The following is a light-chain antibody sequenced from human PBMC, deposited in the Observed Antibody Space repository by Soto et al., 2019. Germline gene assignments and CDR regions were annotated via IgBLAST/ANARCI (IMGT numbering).Light chain of an antibody. CDR2: GAS. J-gene: IGKJ1*01. CDR1: QSVSSSY. V-gene: IGKV3-20*01. Sequence: EIVLTQSPGTLSLSPGERATLFCRASQSVSSSYLAWYQQKPGQAPRLLIYGASSRATDIPDRFSGSGSGTDFTLSISRLEPEDFAVYYCQQHGNSRTWTFGQGT. CDR3: QQHGNSRTWT.